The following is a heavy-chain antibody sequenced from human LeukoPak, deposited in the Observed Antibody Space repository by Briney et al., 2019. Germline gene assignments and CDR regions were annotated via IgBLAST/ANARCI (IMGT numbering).Heavy chain of an antibody. J-gene: IGHJ4*02. V-gene: IGHV1-69*04. Sequence: SVKVSCKASGGTFSSYAISWVRQAPGQGLEWMGRIIPILGIANYAQKFQGRVTITADKSTSTAYMELSSLRSEDTAVYYCARVWRDDYGDYPGYWGQGTLVTVSS. D-gene: IGHD4-17*01. CDR2: IIPILGIA. CDR1: GGTFSSYA. CDR3: ARVWRDDYGDYPGY.